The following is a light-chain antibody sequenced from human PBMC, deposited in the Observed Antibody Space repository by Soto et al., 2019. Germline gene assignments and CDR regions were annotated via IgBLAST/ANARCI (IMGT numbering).Light chain of an antibody. CDR2: ASS. J-gene: IGKJ1*01. Sequence: DIQMTQSPSSLSASVGDTATITCRASQSISNLLNWYQQKPGKAPKLLIYASSSLQSGVPSRFSGSGSGTDFTLTVSSLQPEDFATYYCQQTYSFPRTFGQGTKVEIK. CDR3: QQTYSFPRT. CDR1: QSISNL. V-gene: IGKV1-39*01.